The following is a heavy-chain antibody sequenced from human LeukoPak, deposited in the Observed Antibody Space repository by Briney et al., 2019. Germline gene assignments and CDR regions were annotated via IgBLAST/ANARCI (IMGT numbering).Heavy chain of an antibody. J-gene: IGHJ4*02. CDR3: AKDGNYLDSSGYLIPFDY. Sequence: PGGSLRLSCEASGFTLSRFAMSWVRQAPGKGLEWVSSISGSDRTTYYADSVKGRFTISRDNSKNILYLQMNSLRADDTALYYCAKDGNYLDSSGYLIPFDYWGLGTLVTVSS. CDR1: GFTLSRFA. CDR2: ISGSDRTT. V-gene: IGHV3-23*01. D-gene: IGHD3-22*01.